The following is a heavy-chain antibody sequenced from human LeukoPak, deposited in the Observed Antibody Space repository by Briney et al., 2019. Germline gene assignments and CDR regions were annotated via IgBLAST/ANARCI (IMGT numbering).Heavy chain of an antibody. Sequence: GGSLRLSCAASGFTFSSYSMNWVRQAPGKGLEWVSSISSSSSYIYYADSVKGRFTISRDNAKNSLYLQMNSLRAEDTAVYYCAKRPIEANDFWSGYYSYYYYYYMDVWGKGTTVTVSS. J-gene: IGHJ6*03. CDR2: ISSSSSYI. V-gene: IGHV3-21*04. CDR3: AKRPIEANDFWSGYYSYYYYYYMDV. D-gene: IGHD3-3*01. CDR1: GFTFSSYS.